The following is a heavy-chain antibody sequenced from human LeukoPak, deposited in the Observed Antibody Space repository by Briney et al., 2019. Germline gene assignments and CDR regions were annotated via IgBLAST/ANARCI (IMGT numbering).Heavy chain of an antibody. CDR1: GGSFSGYY. J-gene: IGHJ2*01. CDR2: INHSGST. CDR3: ARGLGDGYTNWYFDL. Sequence: PSETLSLTCAVYGGSFSGYYWSWIRQPPGKGLEWIGEINHSGSTNYNPSLKSRVTISEDTSKNQFSLKLSSVTAADTAVYYCARGLGDGYTNWYFDLWGRGTLVTVSS. D-gene: IGHD5-24*01. V-gene: IGHV4-34*01.